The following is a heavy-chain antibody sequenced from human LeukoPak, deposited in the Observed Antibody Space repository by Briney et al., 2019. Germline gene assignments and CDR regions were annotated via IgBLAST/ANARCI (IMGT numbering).Heavy chain of an antibody. V-gene: IGHV4-59*01. CDR2: IYYSGST. D-gene: IGHD6-13*01. CDR1: GGSISSYY. CDR3: ARVAAAGGYNWFDP. Sequence: NPSETLSLTCTVSGGSISSYYWSWIRQPPGKGLEWIGYIYYSGSTNYNPSLKSRVTISVDTSKNQFSLKLSSVTAADTAVYYCARVAAAGGYNWFDPWGQGTLVTVSS. J-gene: IGHJ5*02.